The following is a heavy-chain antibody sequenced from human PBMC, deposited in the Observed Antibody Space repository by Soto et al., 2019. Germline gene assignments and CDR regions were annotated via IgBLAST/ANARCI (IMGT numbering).Heavy chain of an antibody. CDR1: GFTFSSYA. D-gene: IGHD4-17*01. Sequence: HPGGSLRLSCAASGFTFSSYAMSWVRQAPGKGLEWVSAISGSGGSTYYADSVKGRFTISRDNSKNTLYLQMNSLRAEDTAVYYCAKDFLAPHYGDYHPSWFDPWGQGTLVTVSS. CDR3: AKDFLAPHYGDYHPSWFDP. V-gene: IGHV3-23*01. CDR2: ISGSGGST. J-gene: IGHJ5*02.